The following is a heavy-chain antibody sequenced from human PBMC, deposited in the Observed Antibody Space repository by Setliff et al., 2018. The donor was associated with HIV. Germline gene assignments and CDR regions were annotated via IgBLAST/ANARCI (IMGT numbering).Heavy chain of an antibody. Sequence: ASVKVSCKASGYTFSSYSISWVRQAPGQGLEWIGWISGYNGHTNYAQKFQGRVTITADESTTTAYMELSSLRSEDTAVYYCARDPTTVMDYFDYWGQGTLVTVSS. J-gene: IGHJ4*02. D-gene: IGHD4-17*01. V-gene: IGHV1-18*01. CDR1: GYTFSSYS. CDR3: ARDPTTVMDYFDY. CDR2: ISGYNGHT.